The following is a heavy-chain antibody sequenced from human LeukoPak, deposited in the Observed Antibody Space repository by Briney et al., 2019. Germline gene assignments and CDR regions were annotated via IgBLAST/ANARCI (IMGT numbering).Heavy chain of an antibody. Sequence: AGGSLRLSCTASGFTFSSYAMSWVRQAPGKGLEWVSAISGSGGSTYYADSVEGRFTISRDNSKNTLYLQMNSLRAEDTAVYYCANHPIFGNMDVWGQGTTVTVSS. CDR3: ANHPIFGNMDV. J-gene: IGHJ6*02. V-gene: IGHV3-23*01. D-gene: IGHD3-3*01. CDR1: GFTFSSYA. CDR2: ISGSGGST.